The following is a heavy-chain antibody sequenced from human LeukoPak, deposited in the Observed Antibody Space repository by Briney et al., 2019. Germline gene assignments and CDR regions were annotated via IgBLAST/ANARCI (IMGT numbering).Heavy chain of an antibody. Sequence: PSETLSLTCTVSGGSVSTISHFWDWVRQPPGKGLEWIVSLSDTGTTYYNPSLESRVTMSVDTSKNQFSLKLTSVTAADTAVYYCARRDHTGRSHAWFDPWGQGTLVAVSS. J-gene: IGHJ5*02. CDR1: GGSVSTISHF. CDR3: ARRDHTGRSHAWFDP. V-gene: IGHV4-39*01. D-gene: IGHD1-14*01. CDR2: LSDTGTT.